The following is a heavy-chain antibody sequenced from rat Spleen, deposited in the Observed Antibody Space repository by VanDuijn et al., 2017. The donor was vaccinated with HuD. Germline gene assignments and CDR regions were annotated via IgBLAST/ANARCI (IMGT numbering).Heavy chain of an antibody. Sequence: EVQLVESGGGLVQPGRSLKLSCAASGFTFSDYNMAWVRQAPKKGLEWVATIIYDGSNTFYRDSVKGRFTVSRDNAKSTLYLQMNSLKSEDTATYYCTRVDYPGVAHYFDYWGQGVMVTVSS. CDR3: TRVDYPGVAHYFDY. J-gene: IGHJ2*01. CDR1: GFTFSDYN. D-gene: IGHD1-4*01. CDR2: IIYDGSNT. V-gene: IGHV5-7*01.